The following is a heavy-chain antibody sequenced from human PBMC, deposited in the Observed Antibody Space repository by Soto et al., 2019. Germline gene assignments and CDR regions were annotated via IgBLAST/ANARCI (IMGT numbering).Heavy chain of an antibody. D-gene: IGHD3-3*01. CDR3: AGGGGVGVAGSAAFDM. J-gene: IGHJ3*02. CDR1: GYPVTAYY. CDR2: INPATGAA. V-gene: IGHV1-2*02. Sequence: QLHLVQSGAVVKKPGASVTVSCSASGYPVTAYYMHWVRQAPGRGLEWMGGINPATGAAKYTQTFQGRGHMTRGTSTSTVFMELSGLTSEDTAVFYWAGGGGVGVAGSAAFDMWGQGTVVTVSS.